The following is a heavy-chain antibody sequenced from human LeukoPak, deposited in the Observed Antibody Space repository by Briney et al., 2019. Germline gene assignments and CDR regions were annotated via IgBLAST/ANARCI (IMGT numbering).Heavy chain of an antibody. CDR1: GYSFTSYW. CDR2: IDPSDSYT. CDR3: ARHGHWNDVDFFDY. V-gene: IGHV5-10-1*01. J-gene: IGHJ4*02. Sequence: GESLKISCNGSGYSFTSYWISWVRQMPGKGLEWMGRIDPSDSYTNYSPSFQGHVTISADKSISTAYLQWSSLKASDTAMYYCARHGHWNDVDFFDYWGQGTLVTVSS. D-gene: IGHD1-1*01.